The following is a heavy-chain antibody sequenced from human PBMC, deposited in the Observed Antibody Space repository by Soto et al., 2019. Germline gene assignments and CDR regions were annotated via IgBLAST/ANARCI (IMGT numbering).Heavy chain of an antibody. CDR3: ARVQTHLISGWYSNYYFDY. Sequence: PGGSLRLSCAASGFTFSDYYMSWIRQAPGKGLEWVSYISSSGSTIYYADSVKGRFTISRDNAKNSLYLQMNSLRAEDTAVYYCARVQTHLISGWYSNYYFDYWGQGTLVTVSS. CDR2: ISSSGSTI. V-gene: IGHV3-11*01. CDR1: GFTFSDYY. D-gene: IGHD6-19*01. J-gene: IGHJ4*02.